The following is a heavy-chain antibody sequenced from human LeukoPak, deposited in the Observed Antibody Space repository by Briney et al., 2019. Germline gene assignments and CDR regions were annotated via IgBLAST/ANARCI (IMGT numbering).Heavy chain of an antibody. CDR2: IYSGGST. V-gene: IGHV3-53*01. J-gene: IGHJ3*02. D-gene: IGHD3-9*01. CDR1: GFTVSSNY. CDR3: AKDPPEAFDWLTRAFDI. Sequence: QPGGSLRLSCAASGFTVSSNYMSWVRQAPGKGLEWVSVIYSGGSTYYADSVKGRFTISRDNSKNTLYLQMNSLRAEDTAVYYCAKDPPEAFDWLTRAFDIWGQGTMVTVSS.